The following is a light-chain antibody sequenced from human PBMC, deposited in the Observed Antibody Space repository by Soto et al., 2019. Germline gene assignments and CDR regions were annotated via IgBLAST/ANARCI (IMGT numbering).Light chain of an antibody. Sequence: DIVMTQSPDSLAVSLGERATINCKSSQSVLRNSNNKNHLAWYQQKPGQPPKLLIYWASTRESGVPDRFSGSGSGTDFTLTISSLQAEDVAIYYGQQYSSPPLYAFGQGTRLEIK. CDR3: QQYSSPPLYA. V-gene: IGKV4-1*01. CDR1: QSVLRNSNNKNH. J-gene: IGKJ2*01. CDR2: WAS.